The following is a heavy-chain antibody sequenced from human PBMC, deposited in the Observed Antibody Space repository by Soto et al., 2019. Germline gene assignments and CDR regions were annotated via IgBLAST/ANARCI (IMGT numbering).Heavy chain of an antibody. J-gene: IGHJ3*01. Sequence: QITLKESGPTLVKPTQPLTLTCTFSGFSLSTSGVGVGWIRQPPGKALEWLALIYWDDDKRYSPSLKSRLTITKDTSKNQMVLTMTNVDPVDTATYYCAHRSQQLKAFDVWGQGTMVTVSS. V-gene: IGHV2-5*02. CDR1: GFSLSTSGVG. D-gene: IGHD6-13*01. CDR3: AHRSQQLKAFDV. CDR2: IYWDDDK.